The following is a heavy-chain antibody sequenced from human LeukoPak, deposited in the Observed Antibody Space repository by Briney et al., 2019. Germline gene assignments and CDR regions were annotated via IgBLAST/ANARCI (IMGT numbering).Heavy chain of an antibody. CDR1: GSTFSSYS. Sequence: AGGSLRLSCAASGSTFSSYSINWVRQAPGKGLEWVSCISSSSSSYIYYADSVKGRFTISRENAKNSLYLQMNSLRAEDTAVYYCARELLTYSNHKLGHYMDVWGKGTTVTVSS. CDR2: ISSSSSSYI. V-gene: IGHV3-21*01. J-gene: IGHJ6*03. D-gene: IGHD4-11*01. CDR3: ARELLTYSNHKLGHYMDV.